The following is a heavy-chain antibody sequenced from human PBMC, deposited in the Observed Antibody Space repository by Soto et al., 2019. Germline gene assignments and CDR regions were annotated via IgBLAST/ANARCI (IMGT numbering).Heavy chain of an antibody. CDR3: ARADQLGIGFGLDY. Sequence: SETLSLTCTVSGGSISSGDYYWSGILQPPGKGLEWIGYIYCSGSTYYNPSLKSRVTISVDTSKNQFSLKLSSVTAADTAVYYCARADQLGIGFGLDYWGQGTLVTVSS. CDR2: IYCSGST. D-gene: IGHD3-3*01. CDR1: GGSISSGDYY. J-gene: IGHJ4*02. V-gene: IGHV4-30-4*01.